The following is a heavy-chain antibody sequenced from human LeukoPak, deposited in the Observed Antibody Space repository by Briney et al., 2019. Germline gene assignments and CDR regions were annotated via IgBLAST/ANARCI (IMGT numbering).Heavy chain of an antibody. CDR1: GFTFSSYG. CDR2: ISYDGSNK. Sequence: GSLLLSCAASGFTFSSYGMHWVRQAPGKGLEWVAVISYDGSNKYYADSVKGRFTISRDNSKNTLYLQMNSLRAEDTAVYYCAKDWYCSGGSCYGGSYYYYGMDVWGQGTTVTVSS. D-gene: IGHD2-15*01. V-gene: IGHV3-30*18. J-gene: IGHJ6*02. CDR3: AKDWYCSGGSCYGGSYYYYGMDV.